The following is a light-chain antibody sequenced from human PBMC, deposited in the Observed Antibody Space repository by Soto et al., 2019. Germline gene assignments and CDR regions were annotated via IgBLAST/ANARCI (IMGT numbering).Light chain of an antibody. CDR2: EVS. Sequence: QSALTQPRSVSGSPGQSVTISCTGTSSDVGGYNYVSWYQQHPGKAPKLMIYEVSKWPSGVPDRFSGSKSDNTASLTISGLQAEDEGDYYCCSYAGSYTHVFGTGTKVTVL. V-gene: IGLV2-11*01. CDR1: SSDVGGYNY. J-gene: IGLJ1*01. CDR3: CSYAGSYTHV.